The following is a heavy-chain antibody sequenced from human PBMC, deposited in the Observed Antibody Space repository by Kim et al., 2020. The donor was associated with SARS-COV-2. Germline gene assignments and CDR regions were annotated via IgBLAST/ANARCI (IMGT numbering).Heavy chain of an antibody. CDR2: ITSSGADK. V-gene: IGHV3-48*03. Sequence: GGSLRLSCATSGFTFSSYEFNWVRQAPGTGLEWVSHITSSGADKYYADSVKGRFTVSRDNAKNSAYLQMNSLRAEDTAVYYCARVEVGLPGWFDPWGQGT. J-gene: IGHJ5*02. CDR3: ARVEVGLPGWFDP. CDR1: GFTFSSYE. D-gene: IGHD1-26*01.